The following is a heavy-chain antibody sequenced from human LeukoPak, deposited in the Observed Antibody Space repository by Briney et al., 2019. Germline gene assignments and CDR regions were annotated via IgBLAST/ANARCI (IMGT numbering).Heavy chain of an antibody. D-gene: IGHD3-22*01. CDR1: GDSLNTYA. Sequence: SVKVSCKPSGDSLNTYAINWVRPAPGQGLEWMGRVIPPPNIPHYAQKFQDRITITAETSSNTSYLELRSLTSDDTAVYYCARAPHYSASSGYNWFHPWGQGSQVTVSS. CDR2: VIPPPNIP. CDR3: ARAPHYSASSGYNWFHP. J-gene: IGHJ5*02. V-gene: IGHV1-69*04.